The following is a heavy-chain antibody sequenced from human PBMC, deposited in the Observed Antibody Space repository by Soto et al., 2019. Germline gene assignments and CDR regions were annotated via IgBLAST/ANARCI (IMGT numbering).Heavy chain of an antibody. D-gene: IGHD3-3*01. CDR1: GYSFTSYW. CDR3: ARRVGGPYYEFWSGYSLSPYMDF. J-gene: IGHJ6*03. V-gene: IGHV5-51*01. CDR2: IYPGDSDT. Sequence: SLKISCKGSGYSFTSYWIGWVRQMPGKGLEWMGIIYPGDSDTRYSPSFQGQVTISADKSISTAYLQWSSLKASDTAMYYCARRVGGPYYEFWSGYSLSPYMDFWGKGTTVTVSS.